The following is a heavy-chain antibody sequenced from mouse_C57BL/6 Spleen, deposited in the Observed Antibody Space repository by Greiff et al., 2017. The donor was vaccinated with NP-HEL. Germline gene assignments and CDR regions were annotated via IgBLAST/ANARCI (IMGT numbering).Heavy chain of an antibody. CDR1: GFSFNTYA. D-gene: IGHD3-3*01. Sequence: EVQLVESGGGLVQPKGSLKLSCAASGFSFNTYAMNWVRQAPGKGLEWVARIRSKSTNYDTYDADSVTDRFTISRDDSESMLYLQMNNVKTEDTAMYYCVRKGHYYAMDYWGQGTSVTVSS. V-gene: IGHV10-1*01. CDR2: IRSKSTNYDT. CDR3: VRKGHYYAMDY. J-gene: IGHJ4*01.